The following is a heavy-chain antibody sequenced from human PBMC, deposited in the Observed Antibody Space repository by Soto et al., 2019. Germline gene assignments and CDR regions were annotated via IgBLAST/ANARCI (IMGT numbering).Heavy chain of an antibody. V-gene: IGHV4-30-2*01. CDR3: ARGGDSSSSYLNY. CDR2: IYHSGST. J-gene: IGHJ4*02. CDR1: GGSISSGGYS. Sequence: PSETLSLTCAVSGGSISSGGYSWSWIRQPPGKGLEWIGYIYHSGSTYYNPSLKSRVTISVDRSKNQFSLKLSSVTAADTAVYYCARGGDSSSSYLNYWGQGTLVTVSS. D-gene: IGHD6-6*01.